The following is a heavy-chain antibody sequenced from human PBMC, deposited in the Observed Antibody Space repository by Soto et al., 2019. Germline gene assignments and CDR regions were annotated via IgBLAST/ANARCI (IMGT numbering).Heavy chain of an antibody. V-gene: IGHV4-59*01. Sequence: QVHLQESGPGLVRPSETLSLTCTVSGVSLKTYYWSWIRLPPGGGLEWIGYIFSSGSPNYNPSLRSRVTMSVETSNNQFSLKMSSLTAADTAVYYCARVAGISYYNHMDVWGKGTTVTVSS. CDR2: IFSSGSP. D-gene: IGHD1-20*01. J-gene: IGHJ6*03. CDR3: ARVAGISYYNHMDV. CDR1: GVSLKTYY.